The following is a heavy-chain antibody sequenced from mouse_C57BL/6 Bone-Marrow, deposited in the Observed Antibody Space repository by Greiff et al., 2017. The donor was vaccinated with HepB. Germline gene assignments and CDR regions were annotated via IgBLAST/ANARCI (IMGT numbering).Heavy chain of an antibody. D-gene: IGHD1-1*01. CDR1: GFTFSSYA. J-gene: IGHJ4*01. CDR2: ISDGGSYT. CDR3: AKEAFITTVVATDYAMDY. Sequence: EVQGVESGGGLVKPGGSLKLSCAASGFTFSSYAMSWVRQTPEKRLEWVATISDGGSYTYYPDNVKGRFTISRDNAKNNLYLQMSQLKSEDTAMYYCAKEAFITTVVATDYAMDYWGQGTSVTVSS. V-gene: IGHV5-4*01.